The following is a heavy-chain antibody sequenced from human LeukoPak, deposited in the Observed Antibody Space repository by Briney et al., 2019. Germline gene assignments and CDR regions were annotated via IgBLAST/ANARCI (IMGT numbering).Heavy chain of an antibody. D-gene: IGHD4-17*01. J-gene: IGHJ3*02. CDR1: ADSFSSHY. CDR3: ARDLVTVTKGFDI. V-gene: IGHV4-59*11. CDR2: ISYIGST. Sequence: SETLSLTCAVSADSFSSHYWTWIRQPPGKGLEWIGYISYIGSTNYNPSLKSRVTISIDTSKNQFSLKLSSVTAADMAVYYCARDLVTVTKGFDIWGQGTMVSVSS.